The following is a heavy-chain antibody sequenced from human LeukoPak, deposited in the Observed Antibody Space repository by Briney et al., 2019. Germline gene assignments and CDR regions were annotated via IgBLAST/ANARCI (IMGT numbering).Heavy chain of an antibody. D-gene: IGHD5-24*01. Sequence: GGSLRLSCASSGLDVSSTYMSWIRQAPGKGLEWVSTAFVGGDTYYAASVKGRFTLSRDSSRNTMFLQMHGLRPEDTAVYYCARDQLDHWGQGTLVAVSP. V-gene: IGHV3-53*01. CDR1: GLDVSSTY. CDR3: ARDQLDH. J-gene: IGHJ4*02. CDR2: AFVGGDT.